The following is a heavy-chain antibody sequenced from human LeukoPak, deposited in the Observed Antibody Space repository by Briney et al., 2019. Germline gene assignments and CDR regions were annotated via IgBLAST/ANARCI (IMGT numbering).Heavy chain of an antibody. V-gene: IGHV1-2*02. CDR1: GYSFTGYH. Sequence: ASVKVSCKASGYSFTGYHIHWVRQAPGQGLEWMAWINPDSGGTNYEQKFQGRVTVTRDSSISTAYMELRSLRSDDTAIYYCARDVAAAGSLDYWGQGTLVTVSS. CDR2: INPDSGGT. J-gene: IGHJ4*02. CDR3: ARDVAAAGSLDY. D-gene: IGHD6-13*01.